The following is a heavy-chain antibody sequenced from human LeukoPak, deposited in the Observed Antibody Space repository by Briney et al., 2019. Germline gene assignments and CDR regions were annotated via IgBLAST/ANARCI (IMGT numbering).Heavy chain of an antibody. CDR1: GGSFSDYY. CDR3: ATIVGAPRHFDS. V-gene: IGHV4-34*01. J-gene: IGHJ4*02. CDR2: INHSGST. Sequence: PSETLSLTCAVYGGSFSDYYWSWIRQPPGEGLEWIGEINHSGSTNYNPSLKRRVTTSVDKSKNQFSLKVSSVTAADTAVYYCATIVGAPRHFDSWGQGTLVTVSS. D-gene: IGHD1-26*01.